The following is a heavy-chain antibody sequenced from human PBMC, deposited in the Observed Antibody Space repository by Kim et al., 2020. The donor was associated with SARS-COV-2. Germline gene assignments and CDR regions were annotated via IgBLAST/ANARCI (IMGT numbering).Heavy chain of an antibody. Sequence: GGSLRLSCAASGFTFSSYAMSWVRQAPGKGLEWVSAISGSGGSTYYTDSGKGRLTISRDNSKNTLYLQMNSLRAEDPAVYYCAKFHIAAAGRPTDYWGQGTLVTVSS. CDR3: AKFHIAAAGRPTDY. J-gene: IGHJ4*02. V-gene: IGHV3-23*01. CDR1: GFTFSSYA. D-gene: IGHD6-13*01. CDR2: ISGSGGST.